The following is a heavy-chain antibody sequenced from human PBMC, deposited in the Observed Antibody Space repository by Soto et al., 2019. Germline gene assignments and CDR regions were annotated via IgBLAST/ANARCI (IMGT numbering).Heavy chain of an antibody. D-gene: IGHD3-9*01. CDR2: INHSGST. CDR1: GGSFSGYY. J-gene: IGHJ6*03. V-gene: IGHV4-34*01. CDR3: ARVSSTRYFDWLSKTKYYYYYYMDV. Sequence: PSETLSLTCAVYGGSFSGYYWSWIRQPPGKGLEWIGEINHSGSTNYNPSLKSRVTISVDTSKNQFSLKLSSVTAADTAVYYCARVSSTRYFDWLSKTKYYYYYYMDVWGKGTTVTVSS.